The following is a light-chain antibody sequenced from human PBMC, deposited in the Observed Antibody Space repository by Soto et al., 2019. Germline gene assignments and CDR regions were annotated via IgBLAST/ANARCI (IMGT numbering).Light chain of an antibody. J-gene: IGLJ3*02. V-gene: IGLV1-44*01. CDR2: SND. Sequence: QPVLTQAPSASGTPGQRVTISCSGSSSSIGSNTVSWYQQVPGTAPKLLIYSNDQRPSGVPDRFSGSKSGTSASLAIGGLQSEDEADYYCAAWDGSLNGWVFGGGTKLTVL. CDR3: AAWDGSLNGWV. CDR1: SSSIGSNT.